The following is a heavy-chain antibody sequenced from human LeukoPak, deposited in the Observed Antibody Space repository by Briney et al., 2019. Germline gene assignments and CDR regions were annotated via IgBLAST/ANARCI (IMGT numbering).Heavy chain of an antibody. J-gene: IGHJ4*02. CDR3: ARMARYYYDSSGYTDY. Sequence: RPSETLSLTCTVSGGSISSGSYYWSWIRQPAGKGLEWIGRIYTSGSTNYNPSLKSRVTISVDTSKNQFSLKLSSVTAADTAVYYCARMARYYYDSSGYTDYWGQGTLVTVSS. V-gene: IGHV4-61*02. CDR1: GGSISSGSYY. D-gene: IGHD3-22*01. CDR2: IYTSGST.